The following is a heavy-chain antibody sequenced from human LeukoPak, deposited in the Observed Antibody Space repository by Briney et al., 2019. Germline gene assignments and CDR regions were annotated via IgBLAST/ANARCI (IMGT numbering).Heavy chain of an antibody. CDR3: AILGYCSSTSCYGGEFDY. D-gene: IGHD2-2*01. Sequence: ASVKDSCKVSGYTLTELSMHWVRQAPGKGLEWMGGFDPEDGETIYAQKFQGRVTMTEDTSTDTAYMELSSLRSEDTAVYYCAILGYCSSTSCYGGEFDYWGQGTLVTVSS. J-gene: IGHJ4*02. CDR1: GYTLTELS. CDR2: FDPEDGET. V-gene: IGHV1-24*01.